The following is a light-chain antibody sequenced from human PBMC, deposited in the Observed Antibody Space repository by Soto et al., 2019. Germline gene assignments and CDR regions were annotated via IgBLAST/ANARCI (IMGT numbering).Light chain of an antibody. CDR3: QQSYSTPLT. CDR1: QTIGTY. CDR2: DAS. J-gene: IGKJ1*01. Sequence: EVTQSPSSLAASVGARVTITCRASQTIGTYLNWYRHKSGAAPELLIYDASTLQSGVPSRFRVVASGTDLTLTIRSLQLDDFATYDGQQSYSTPLTFGQGTKVDIK. V-gene: IGKV1-39*01.